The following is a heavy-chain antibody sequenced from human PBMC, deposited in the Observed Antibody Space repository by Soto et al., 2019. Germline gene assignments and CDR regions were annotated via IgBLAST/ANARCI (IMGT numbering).Heavy chain of an antibody. Sequence: PSETLSLTCTVSGGSISSGGYYWSWIRQHPGKGLEWIGYTYYSGSTYYNPSLKSRVTISVDTSKNQFSLKLSSVTAADTAVYYCARGGDSGYNFPFDYWGQGTLVTVSS. CDR3: ARGGDSGYNFPFDY. CDR1: GGSISSGGYY. CDR2: TYYSGST. V-gene: IGHV4-31*03. J-gene: IGHJ4*02. D-gene: IGHD5-12*01.